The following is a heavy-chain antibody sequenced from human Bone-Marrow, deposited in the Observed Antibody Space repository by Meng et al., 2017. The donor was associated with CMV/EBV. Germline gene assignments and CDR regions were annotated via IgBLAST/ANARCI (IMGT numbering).Heavy chain of an antibody. Sequence: GESLKISCAASGFTFSSYAMHWVRQAPGRGLEYVSAIGSDGSSTSYADSVKGRFTISRDNSKNTLFLQMGSLRAEDMAVYYCARGWDYWYFELWGRGTLVTVSS. D-gene: IGHD1-26*01. CDR3: ARGWDYWYFEL. V-gene: IGHV3-64*02. CDR1: GFTFSSYA. CDR2: IGSDGSST. J-gene: IGHJ2*01.